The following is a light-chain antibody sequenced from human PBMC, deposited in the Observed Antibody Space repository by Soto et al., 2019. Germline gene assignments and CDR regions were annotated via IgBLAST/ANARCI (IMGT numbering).Light chain of an antibody. CDR1: QSVLYSSNNKNY. V-gene: IGKV4-1*01. Sequence: DIVMTQSPDSLAVSLGERATINCKSSQSVLYSSNNKNYLAWYQQKPGQPPKLLIYWASTRESGVPDRFSGSGSGTDFTLTISSLQAEDLAVYYCQQCYSLPFTFGPGTKVDIK. CDR3: QQCYSLPFT. J-gene: IGKJ3*01. CDR2: WAS.